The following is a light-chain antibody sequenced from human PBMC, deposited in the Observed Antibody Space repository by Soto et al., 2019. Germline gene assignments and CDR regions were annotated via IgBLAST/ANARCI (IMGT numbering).Light chain of an antibody. J-gene: IGKJ1*01. CDR1: QTISSW. CDR3: HQYNTYLWT. V-gene: IGKV1-5*03. Sequence: DIQMTQSPSTLSGSVGDRVTITCRASQTISSWLAWYQQKPGKAPKLLIYKASTLKSGVPSRFSGSGSGTEFTLTISSLQPDDFATYYCHQYNTYLWTFGQGTKVEIK. CDR2: KAS.